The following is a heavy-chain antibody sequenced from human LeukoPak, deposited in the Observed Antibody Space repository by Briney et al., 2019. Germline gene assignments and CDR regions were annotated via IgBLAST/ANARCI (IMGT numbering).Heavy chain of an antibody. V-gene: IGHV4-34*01. J-gene: IGHJ5*02. Sequence: SETLSLTCAVYGGSFRGYYWSWIRQPPGKGLEWIGEINHSGSTNYNPSLKSRVTISVDTSKNQFSLKLSSVTAADTAVYYCARGRTRSQPILLWFREFSAWGQGTLVTVSS. D-gene: IGHD3-10*01. CDR1: GGSFRGYY. CDR3: ARGRTRSQPILLWFREFSA. CDR2: INHSGST.